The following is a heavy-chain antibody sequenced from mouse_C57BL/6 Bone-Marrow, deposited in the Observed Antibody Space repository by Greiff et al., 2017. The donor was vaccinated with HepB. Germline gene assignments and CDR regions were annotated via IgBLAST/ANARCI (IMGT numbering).Heavy chain of an antibody. CDR1: GFTFSSYT. Sequence: EVQLQESGGGLVKPGGSLKLSCAASGFTFSSYTMSWVRQTPEKRLEWVATISGGGGNTYYPDSVKGRFTISRDNAKNTLYLQMSSLRSEDTALYYCARQLRGAMDYWGQGTSVTVSS. CDR3: ARQLRGAMDY. J-gene: IGHJ4*01. V-gene: IGHV5-9*01. CDR2: ISGGGGNT. D-gene: IGHD1-1*01.